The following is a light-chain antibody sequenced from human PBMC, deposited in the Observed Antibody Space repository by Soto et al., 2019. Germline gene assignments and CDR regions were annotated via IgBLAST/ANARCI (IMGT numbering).Light chain of an antibody. Sequence: EIVLTQSPGTLSLSPGERATLSCRASQSVSSSYLAWYQQKPGQAPRLLIYGASSRATGIPDRFSGSGSGTDFPLTISRLEPADFAVYYCQQRTFGQGTKVEIK. CDR3: QQRT. V-gene: IGKV3-20*01. CDR1: QSVSSSY. J-gene: IGKJ1*01. CDR2: GAS.